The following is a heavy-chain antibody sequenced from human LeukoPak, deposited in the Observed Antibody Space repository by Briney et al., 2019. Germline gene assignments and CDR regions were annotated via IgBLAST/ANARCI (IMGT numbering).Heavy chain of an antibody. J-gene: IGHJ5*02. CDR3: ARGRERTAAAQPNWFDP. D-gene: IGHD6-13*01. CDR1: GGTFSSYA. CDR2: IIPILGIA. V-gene: IGHV1-69*04. Sequence: SVMVSCKASGGTFSSYAISWVRQAPGQGLEWMGRIIPILGIANYAQKFQGRVTITADKSTSTAYMELSSLRSEDTAVYYCARGRERTAAAQPNWFDPWGQGTLVTVSS.